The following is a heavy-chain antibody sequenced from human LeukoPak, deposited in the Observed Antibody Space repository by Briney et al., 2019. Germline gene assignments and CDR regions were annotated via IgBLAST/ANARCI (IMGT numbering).Heavy chain of an antibody. CDR3: AKDKGSGPYYYYGMDV. V-gene: IGHV3-43*01. CDR2: ISWDGGST. Sequence: GGSLRLSCAASGFTFDDYTMRWVRQAPGKGLEWVSLISWDGGSTYYADSVKGRFTISRDNSKNSLYLQMNSLRTEDTALYYCAKDKGSGPYYYYGMDVWGQGTTVTVSS. D-gene: IGHD6-25*01. J-gene: IGHJ6*02. CDR1: GFTFDDYT.